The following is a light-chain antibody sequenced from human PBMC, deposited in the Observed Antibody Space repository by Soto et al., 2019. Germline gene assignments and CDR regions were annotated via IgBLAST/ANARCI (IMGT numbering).Light chain of an antibody. V-gene: IGKV1-5*03. J-gene: IGKJ1*01. CDR3: LQSNSSPWT. CDR2: KAS. Sequence: DIQMTQSPSTLSASVGDRVTITCRASQSISSWLAWYQQKPGKAPKILIYKASTLESGVPSRFSGSGSETECSLTISTLQPDDFAGYYCLQSNSSPWTFGQGTKVEI. CDR1: QSISSW.